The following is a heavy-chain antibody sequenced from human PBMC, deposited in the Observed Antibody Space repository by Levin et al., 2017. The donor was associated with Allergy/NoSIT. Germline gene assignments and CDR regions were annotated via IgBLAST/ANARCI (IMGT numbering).Heavy chain of an antibody. CDR1: GFTFSSYW. Sequence: QSGGSLRLSCAASGFTFSSYWMSWVRQAPGKGLEWVANIKQDGSEKYYVDSVKGRFTISRDNAKNSLYLQMNSLRAEDTAVYYCAREGLGYCSGGSCYIDYWGQGTLVTVSS. CDR2: IKQDGSEK. V-gene: IGHV3-7*01. J-gene: IGHJ4*02. D-gene: IGHD2-15*01. CDR3: AREGLGYCSGGSCYIDY.